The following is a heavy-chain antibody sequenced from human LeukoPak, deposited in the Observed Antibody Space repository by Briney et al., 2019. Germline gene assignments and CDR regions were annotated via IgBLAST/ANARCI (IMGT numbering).Heavy chain of an antibody. CDR2: INHSGST. Sequence: SETLSLTCAVSSGSISSSTWWSWVRQPPGKGLEWIGEINHSGSTHYTPSLKSRVTISVDTSDNKFSLKMLSVTAADAAVYYCALGYNDIWELWGRGTLVTVSS. V-gene: IGHV4-4*02. CDR1: SGSISSSTW. CDR3: ALGYNDIWEL. D-gene: IGHD5-24*01. J-gene: IGHJ4*02.